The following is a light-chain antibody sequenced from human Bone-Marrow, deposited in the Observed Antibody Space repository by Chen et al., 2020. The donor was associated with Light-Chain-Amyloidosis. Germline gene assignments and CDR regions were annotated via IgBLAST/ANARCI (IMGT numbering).Light chain of an antibody. CDR1: SSVL. CDR3: ASYMGNNIRV. V-gene: IGLV2-14*03. CDR2: DAS. Sequence: QSALTQPASVSGSPGQSITISCTGISSVLVSWYQQHPGKAPKLMIFDASRRPSGVSDRFSGSNSANTASLTISGLQAEDEADYYCASYMGNNIRVFGGGTKLTVL. J-gene: IGLJ2*01.